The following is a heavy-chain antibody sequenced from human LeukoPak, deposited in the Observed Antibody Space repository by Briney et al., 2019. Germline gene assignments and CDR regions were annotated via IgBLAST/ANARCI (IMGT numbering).Heavy chain of an antibody. CDR2: ISAYNGNT. CDR1: GYTFTNYY. CDR3: ARDSSWGDNWFDP. V-gene: IGHV1-18*04. Sequence: ASVKVSCKASGYTFTNYYMHWVRQAPGQGLEWVGWISAYNGNTNYAQKLQGRVTMTTDTSTSTAYMELRSLRSDVTAVYYCARDSSWGDNWFDPWGQGTLVTVSS. J-gene: IGHJ5*02. D-gene: IGHD6-13*01.